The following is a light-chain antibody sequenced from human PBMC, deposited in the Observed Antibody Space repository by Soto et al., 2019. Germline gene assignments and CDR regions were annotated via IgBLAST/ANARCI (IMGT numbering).Light chain of an antibody. J-gene: IGKJ4*01. CDR1: QGISNY. CDR2: AAS. V-gene: IGKV1-9*01. Sequence: IQLTQSPSSLSASVGDRVTVTCRASQGISNYLAWDQQKPGKAPKLLIHAASTLQSGVPSRFSGSGSGTHFTLTISGLQPEDFAAYYCHQLNGYFPLTFGGGTKVEIK. CDR3: HQLNGYFPLT.